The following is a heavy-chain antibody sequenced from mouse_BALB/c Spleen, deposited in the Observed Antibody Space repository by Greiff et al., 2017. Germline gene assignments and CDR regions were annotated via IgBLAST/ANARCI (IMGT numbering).Heavy chain of an antibody. Sequence: VMLVESGPGLVAPSQSLSITCTVSGFSLTSYGVHWVRQPPGKGLEWLGVIWAGGSTNYNSALMSRLSISKDNSKSQVFLKMNSLQTDDTAMYYCARGGPSYYAMDYWGQGTSVTVSS. J-gene: IGHJ4*01. CDR3: ARGGPSYYAMDY. CDR2: IWAGGST. D-gene: IGHD1-1*02. V-gene: IGHV2-9*02. CDR1: GFSLTSYG.